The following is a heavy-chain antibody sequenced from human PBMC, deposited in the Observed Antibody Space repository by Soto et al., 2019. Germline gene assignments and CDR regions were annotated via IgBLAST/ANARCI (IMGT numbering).Heavy chain of an antibody. CDR3: GRDVDHSGT. CDR2: ISYDGSNK. J-gene: IGHJ5*02. Sequence: QVQLVESGGGVVQPGRSLRLSCAASGFTFSSYAMHWVRQAPGKGLEWVAVISYDGSNKYYADSVKGRFTISRDNSKNTLDLQMNSLRGEDTAVYYCGRDVDHSGTWGQGTLVTVSS. CDR1: GFTFSSYA. V-gene: IGHV3-30-3*01. D-gene: IGHD3-10*01.